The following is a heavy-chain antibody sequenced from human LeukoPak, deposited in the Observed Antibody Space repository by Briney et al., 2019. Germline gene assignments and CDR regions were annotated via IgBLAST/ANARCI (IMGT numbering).Heavy chain of an antibody. J-gene: IGHJ4*02. CDR3: ARDRGMVAFDY. V-gene: IGHV3-21*01. CDR2: ISSSGYI. CDR1: GFTFTGYT. Sequence: GGSLRLSCAASGFTFTGYTINWVRQAPGKGLEWVSSISSSGYISYADSVRGRFTIFRDNAKNSVYLQINSLRAEDTAVYYCARDRGMVAFDYWGQGTLVTVSS. D-gene: IGHD2-15*01.